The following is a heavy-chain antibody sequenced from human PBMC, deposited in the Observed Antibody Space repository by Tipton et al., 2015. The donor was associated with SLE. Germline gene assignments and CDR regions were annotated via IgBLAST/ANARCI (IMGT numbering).Heavy chain of an antibody. Sequence: TLSLTCTVSGGSISSGSSYWGWIRQPAGKGLEWIGHIYTSGSTNYHPSLKSRVTISVDTSKNQFSLKLSSVTAADTAVYYCAREDDILTWTSLSGMDVWGQGTTVTVSS. V-gene: IGHV4-61*09. CDR1: GGSISSGSSY. J-gene: IGHJ6*02. CDR2: IYTSGST. CDR3: AREDDILTWTSLSGMDV. D-gene: IGHD3-9*01.